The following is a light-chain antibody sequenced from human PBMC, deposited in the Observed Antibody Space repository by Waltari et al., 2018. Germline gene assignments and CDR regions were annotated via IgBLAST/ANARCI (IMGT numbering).Light chain of an antibody. J-gene: IGKJ5*01. CDR1: QSVLASYNRKTY. CDR3: HQYYIPPLT. CDR2: WAS. Sequence: DIVMTQSPDSLAVSLGERPTINCKSSQSVLASYNRKTYKAGYQQKPGQPPKLLLNWASTRGSGVPDRFSGSGSGTDFTLTINSLQAEDVAVYYCHQYYIPPLTFGQGTRLEIK. V-gene: IGKV4-1*01.